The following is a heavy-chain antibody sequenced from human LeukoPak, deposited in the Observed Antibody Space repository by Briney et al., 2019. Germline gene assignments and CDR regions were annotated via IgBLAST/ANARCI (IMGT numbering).Heavy chain of an antibody. CDR3: ARELEAEEEGLST. J-gene: IGHJ5*02. D-gene: IGHD6-19*01. CDR2: ISSSSSYT. CDR1: GFTFSDYH. Sequence: GGSLRLSCAAPGFTFSDYHMSWIRQAPGKGLEWVSYISSSSSYTNYADSVKGRFPISRDNAKNSLFLQMNSLRAEDTAVYYCARELEAEEEGLSTWGQGTLVTVSS. V-gene: IGHV3-11*06.